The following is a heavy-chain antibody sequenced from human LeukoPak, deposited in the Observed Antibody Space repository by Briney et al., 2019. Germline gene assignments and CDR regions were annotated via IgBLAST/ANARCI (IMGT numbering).Heavy chain of an antibody. CDR3: SVRGVVGVTVPRRRYP. V-gene: IGHV4-39*01. Sequence: SETLSLTCIVSDGSNIDRSFYWSGIRQSPGKGLEWIGSVHSSGNTNYAPSLNSRVTLSVDTSKNQFSLNLSSVTASNTAVYYCSVRGVVGVTVPRRRYPWRQGTLVTVSS. D-gene: IGHD2-21*02. CDR1: DGSNIDRSFY. CDR2: VHSSGNT. J-gene: IGHJ5*02.